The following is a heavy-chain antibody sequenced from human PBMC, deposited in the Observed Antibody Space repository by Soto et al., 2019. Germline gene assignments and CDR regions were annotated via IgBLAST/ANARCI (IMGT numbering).Heavy chain of an antibody. CDR1: GYTFTGYY. V-gene: IGHV1-2*02. Sequence: QVQLVQSGAEVKKSGASVMVSCKASGYTFTGYYIHWVRHTPGQGLAWMGWINPNNGGTNYVQKFQGRVTMSRDTSISTAYMELRRLTSDDTAVYYCARDLPIVGTTTWDYWGQGTLVTVSS. J-gene: IGHJ4*02. D-gene: IGHD1-26*01. CDR2: INPNNGGT. CDR3: ARDLPIVGTTTWDY.